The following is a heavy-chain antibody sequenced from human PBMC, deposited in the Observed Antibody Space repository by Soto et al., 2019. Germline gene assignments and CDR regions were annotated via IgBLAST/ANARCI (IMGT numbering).Heavy chain of an antibody. CDR2: INAESSTI. J-gene: IGHJ6*02. CDR3: SRDGSTGTTNFHYATDV. V-gene: IGHV3-48*03. CDR1: GFTLSSYH. Sequence: GGSLRLSCAASGFTLSSYHMDWVRQAPGNGLEWVSYINAESSTIHYAASVKGRFTISRDNAKNSLYLQMDSLRAEDTAVTYCSRDGSTGTTNFHYATDVWGQATTGTV. D-gene: IGHD4-17*01.